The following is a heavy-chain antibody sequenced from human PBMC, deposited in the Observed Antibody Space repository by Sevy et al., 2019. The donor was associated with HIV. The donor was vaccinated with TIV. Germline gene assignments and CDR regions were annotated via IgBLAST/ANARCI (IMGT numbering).Heavy chain of an antibody. Sequence: ASVKVSCKASGYSFTNYGIGWVRQAPGQGLEWMGWISGYNGYTNYAQNLQGRVTMTTDTSTSTAYMELRGLRSDDTAIYYCAKEGKNISSWFDPWGQGTLGTASS. V-gene: IGHV1-18*01. CDR3: AKEGKNISSWFDP. CDR1: GYSFTNYG. J-gene: IGHJ5*02. D-gene: IGHD3-3*02. CDR2: ISGYNGYT.